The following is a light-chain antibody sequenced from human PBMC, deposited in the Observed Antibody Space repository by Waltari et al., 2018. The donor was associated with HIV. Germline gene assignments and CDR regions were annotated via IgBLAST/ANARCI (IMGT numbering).Light chain of an antibody. CDR2: VNSDGRH. CDR3: QTWGTGIRV. CDR1: SGHSNYA. V-gene: IGLV4-69*01. Sequence: QLVLTQSPSASASLGASVKLTCTLSSGHSNYAIAWHQQRPEKGPRYLMKVNSDGRHRKGDGISDRVSGSSSGAERHLIISSLQSEDEADYYCQTWGTGIRVFGGGTKLTVL. J-gene: IGLJ3*02.